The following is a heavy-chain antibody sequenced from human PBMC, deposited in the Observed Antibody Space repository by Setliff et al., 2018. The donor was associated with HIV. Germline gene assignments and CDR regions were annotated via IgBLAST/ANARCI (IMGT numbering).Heavy chain of an antibody. Sequence: PSETLSLTCTVSGGPISRYYWSWIRQPPGKGLEWIAYIFYRGSTNYNPSLKSRVTISVDSSKNQVSLKVNSVTAADTAVYYCARGARLLAGYSDRWDYYYMGVWGKGTTVTVSS. CDR1: GGPISRYY. J-gene: IGHJ6*03. D-gene: IGHD6-13*01. CDR3: ARGARLLAGYSDRWDYYYMGV. V-gene: IGHV4-59*12. CDR2: IFYRGST.